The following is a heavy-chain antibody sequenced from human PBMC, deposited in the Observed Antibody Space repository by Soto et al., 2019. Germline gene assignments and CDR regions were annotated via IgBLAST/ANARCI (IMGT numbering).Heavy chain of an antibody. CDR1: GFTFSSYG. CDR3: ASSSYDSSGYYYYLDY. V-gene: IGHV3-30*03. CDR2: ISYDGSNK. J-gene: IGHJ4*02. Sequence: GGSLRLSCAASGFTFSSYGMHWVRQAPGKGLEWVAVISYDGSNKYYADSVKGRFTISRDNSKNTLYLQMNSLRAEDTAVYYCASSSYDSSGYYYYLDYWGQGTLVTVSS. D-gene: IGHD3-22*01.